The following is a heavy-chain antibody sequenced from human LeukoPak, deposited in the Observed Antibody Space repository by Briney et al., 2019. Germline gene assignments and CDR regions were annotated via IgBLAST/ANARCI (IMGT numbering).Heavy chain of an antibody. J-gene: IGHJ4*02. Sequence: GGSLRLSCAASGFTFSSYWMSWVRQAPGKGLEWVANIKQDGSEKYYVDSVKGRFTISRDNAKNSLYLQMNSLRAEDTAVYYCARGYSGWYPTNYFDYWGQGTLVTVSS. D-gene: IGHD6-19*01. CDR2: IKQDGSEK. CDR1: GFTFSSYW. CDR3: ARGYSGWYPTNYFDY. V-gene: IGHV3-7*01.